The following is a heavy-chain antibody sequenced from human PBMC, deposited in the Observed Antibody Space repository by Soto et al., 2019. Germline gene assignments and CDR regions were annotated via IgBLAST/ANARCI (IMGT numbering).Heavy chain of an antibody. CDR2: ISSSSSYT. Sequence: QVQLVESGGGLVKPGGSLRLSCAASGFTFSDYYMSWIRQAPGKGLEWVSYISSSSSYTNYADSVKGRFTISRDNAKNSLYLQRNSLRAEDTAVYYCARDRDSSSWYPNPTDAFDIWGQGTMVTVSS. D-gene: IGHD6-13*01. J-gene: IGHJ3*02. CDR1: GFTFSDYY. V-gene: IGHV3-11*05. CDR3: ARDRDSSSWYPNPTDAFDI.